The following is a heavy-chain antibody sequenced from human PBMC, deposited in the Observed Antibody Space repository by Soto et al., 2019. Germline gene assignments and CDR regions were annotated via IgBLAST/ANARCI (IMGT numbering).Heavy chain of an antibody. CDR2: ISGYTGNT. CDR3: ARVGWELPWRRGADS. J-gene: IGHJ4*02. V-gene: IGHV1-18*04. CDR1: GYIFTSYG. D-gene: IGHD1-26*01. Sequence: ASVKVSCKASGYIFTSYGITWVRQAPGQGLEWMGWISGYTGNTNHEQKFQGRVTMTTDTSTSTAYMEPRSLKSDDTAVYYCARVGWELPWRRGADSWGQGTLVTVS.